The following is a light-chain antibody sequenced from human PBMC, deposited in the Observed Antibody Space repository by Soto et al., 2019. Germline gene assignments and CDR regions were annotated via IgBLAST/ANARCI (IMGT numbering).Light chain of an antibody. V-gene: IGLV2-14*01. J-gene: IGLJ1*01. CDR3: SSLSTTGTPIV. CDR2: EVN. Sequence: QSVLSQPASMSGSPGQSITIPCTGASSDIGLYNYVSWYQHHPGKAPKLLISEVNVRPSGLSDRFSASKAGNTASLTISGLQPEDEAYYYCSSLSTTGTPIVFGSGTKVTVL. CDR1: SSDIGLYNY.